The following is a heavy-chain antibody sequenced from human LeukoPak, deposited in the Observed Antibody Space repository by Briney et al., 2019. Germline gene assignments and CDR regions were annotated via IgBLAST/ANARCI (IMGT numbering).Heavy chain of an antibody. D-gene: IGHD6-6*01. CDR3: ARVAARYVGMDV. Sequence: PSETLSLTCTVSAGSINNYYWSWIRQPPGKGLEWIGYIYYSGSTNYNPSLKGRVTISVDTSKKQVSLNLSSVTAADTAVYYCARVAARYVGMDVWGQGTTVTVSS. CDR2: IYYSGST. CDR1: AGSINNYY. V-gene: IGHV4-59*01. J-gene: IGHJ6*02.